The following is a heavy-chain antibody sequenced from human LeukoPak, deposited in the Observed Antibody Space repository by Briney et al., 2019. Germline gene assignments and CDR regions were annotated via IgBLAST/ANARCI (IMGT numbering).Heavy chain of an antibody. Sequence: SETLSLTCTVSGGSISSYYWSWIRQPPGKGLEWIGYIYYSGSTNYNPSLKSRVTISVDTSKNQFSLKLSSVTAADTAVYSCARDRSPGYSSSWYDYWGHGTLVTVSS. CDR1: GGSISSYY. CDR2: IYYSGST. D-gene: IGHD6-13*01. J-gene: IGHJ5*01. CDR3: ARDRSPGYSSSWYDY. V-gene: IGHV4-59*01.